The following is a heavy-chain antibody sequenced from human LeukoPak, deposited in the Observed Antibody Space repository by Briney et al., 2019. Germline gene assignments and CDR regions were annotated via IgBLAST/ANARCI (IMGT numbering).Heavy chain of an antibody. J-gene: IGHJ4*02. D-gene: IGHD1-26*01. V-gene: IGHV3-74*03. CDR3: ARESGRSYYLNY. Sequence: GGSLRLSCAASGFTFISYWMHWVRQAPGKGLVWVARINNDGSSTTYADSVKGRFTISRDNAKNTVYLHMNSLRAEDTAVYYCARESGRSYYLNYWGQGNLVTVSS. CDR1: GFTFISYW. CDR2: INNDGSST.